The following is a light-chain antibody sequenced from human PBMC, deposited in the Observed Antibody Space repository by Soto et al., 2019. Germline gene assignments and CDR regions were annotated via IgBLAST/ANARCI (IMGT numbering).Light chain of an antibody. CDR3: QQYGSSFPIT. CDR2: GAS. J-gene: IGKJ5*01. Sequence: EIVMTQSPATLSLSPGGRASLPCRAIQSVSSSYLAWYQQKPAQAPRLLIYGASSRATGTPDRFSGSGSGTDFTLTISRLEPEDFAVYYCQQYGSSFPITFGQGTRLEIK. CDR1: QSVSSSY. V-gene: IGKV3-20*01.